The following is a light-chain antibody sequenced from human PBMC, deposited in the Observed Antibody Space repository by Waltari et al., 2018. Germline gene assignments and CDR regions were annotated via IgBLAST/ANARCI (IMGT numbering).Light chain of an antibody. J-gene: IGKJ1*01. CDR2: DAS. CDR3: QKYGTLPAT. V-gene: IGKV3-20*01. Sequence: EIVLTQSPGNLSLSPGERVTLYCRASQSVWRTLARYQQKPGQAPRLLIYDASSRATGVPDRFSGSGSGTDFSLTISRLEPEDFAVYYCQKYGTLPATFGQGTTVEIK. CDR1: QSVWRT.